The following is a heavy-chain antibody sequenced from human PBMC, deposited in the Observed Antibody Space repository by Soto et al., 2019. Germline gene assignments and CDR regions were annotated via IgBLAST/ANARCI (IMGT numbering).Heavy chain of an antibody. CDR1: GFTVSSNY. J-gene: IGHJ4*02. Sequence: GGSLRLSCAVSGFTVSSNYMNWVRQAPGKGLEWVSVIYSGGSTDYADSVKGRFTISRDNSKNTLHLQMNSLRAEDTAVYYCARGLSLSEWWFDYWGQGT. CDR2: IYSGGST. D-gene: IGHD2-8*01. CDR3: ARGLSLSEWWFDY. V-gene: IGHV3-53*01.